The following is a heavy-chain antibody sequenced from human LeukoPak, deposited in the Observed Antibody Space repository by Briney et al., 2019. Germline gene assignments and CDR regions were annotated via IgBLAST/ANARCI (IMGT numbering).Heavy chain of an antibody. CDR3: ASMVRGVMRALDI. CDR2: INHSGST. Sequence: PSETLSLTCAVYGGSFSGYYWSWIRQPPGKGLEWIGEINHSGSTNYNPSLKSRVTISVDTSKNQFSLKLSSVTAADTAVYYCASMVRGVMRALDIWGQGTMVTVSS. CDR1: GGSFSGYY. V-gene: IGHV4-34*01. J-gene: IGHJ3*02. D-gene: IGHD3-10*01.